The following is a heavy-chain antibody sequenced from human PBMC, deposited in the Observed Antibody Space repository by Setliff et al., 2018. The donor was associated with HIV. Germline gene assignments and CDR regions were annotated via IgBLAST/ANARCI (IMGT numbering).Heavy chain of an antibody. J-gene: IGHJ5*02. D-gene: IGHD2-15*01. Sequence: PSATLSLTCTVSNASISSGGFYWSWVRQHPGKGLEWIGYIYYTGSTYYNPSLKSRVSISVDTSKNQFSLKLTSVTAADTAVYYCVKAVAAPSWFDPWGQGTLVTVSS. CDR3: VKAVAAPSWFDP. CDR1: NASISSGGFY. CDR2: IYYTGST. V-gene: IGHV4-31*03.